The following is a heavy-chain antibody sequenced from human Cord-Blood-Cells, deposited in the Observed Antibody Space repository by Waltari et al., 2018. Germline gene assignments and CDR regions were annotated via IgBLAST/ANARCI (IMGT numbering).Heavy chain of an antibody. CDR3: ARVLRFLEWLFDY. J-gene: IGHJ4*02. CDR1: GGSFSWYY. D-gene: IGHD3-3*01. Sequence: QVQLQQWGAGLLQPSETLSLTCAVYGGSFSWYYWSWIRQPPGKGLEWIGEINHSGSTNYNPSLKSRVTISVDTSKNQFSLKLSSVTAADTAVYYCARVLRFLEWLFDYWGQGTLVTVSS. V-gene: IGHV4-34*01. CDR2: INHSGST.